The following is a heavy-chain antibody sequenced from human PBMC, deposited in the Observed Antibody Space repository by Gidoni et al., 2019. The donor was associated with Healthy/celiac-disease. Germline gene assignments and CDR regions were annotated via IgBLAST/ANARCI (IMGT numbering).Heavy chain of an antibody. J-gene: IGHJ6*02. CDR2: ISSSGSTI. CDR3: ARGPRQWLVGLPYYYYGMDV. D-gene: IGHD6-19*01. CDR1: GFTFSSYE. V-gene: IGHV3-48*03. Sequence: EVQLVESGGGLVQPGGSLRLSCAASGFTFSSYEMNWVRQAPGKGLEWVSYISSSGSTIYYADSVKGRFTISRDNAKNSLYLQMNSLRAEDTAVYYCARGPRQWLVGLPYYYYGMDVWGQGTTVTVSS.